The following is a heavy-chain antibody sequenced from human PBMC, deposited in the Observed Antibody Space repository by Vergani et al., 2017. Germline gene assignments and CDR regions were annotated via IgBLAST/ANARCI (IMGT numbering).Heavy chain of an antibody. CDR3: TRQGYGYYYHGFDI. CDR2: INPIDSKI. J-gene: IGHJ3*02. CDR1: ESSFISNE. V-gene: IGHV5-51*01. D-gene: IGHD3-3*01. Sequence: EVMLVQSGAEVKTPGESLKISCKYSESSFISNEIAWVREMSGKGLQWMGNINPIDSKIAYSPSLQGQAIMSLDKSITTAYLQSRSLKASYTAIYYCTRQGYGYYYHGFDIWGQGTAVTVSS.